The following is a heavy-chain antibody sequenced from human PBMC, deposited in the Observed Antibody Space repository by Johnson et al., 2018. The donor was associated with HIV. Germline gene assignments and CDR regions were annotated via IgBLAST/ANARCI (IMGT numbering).Heavy chain of an antibody. CDR3: AKGEAQEGWIQVGSYAFDF. CDR2: IQNDGTNK. D-gene: IGHD5-12*01. Sequence: VQLVESGGGVVQPGRSLRLSCAASGFTFSSYGMHWVRQAPGKGLEWVAFIQNDGTNKYYADFLKGRFTISRDNSRNTVYLEMRNLRTEETAVYYCAKGEAQEGWIQVGSYAFDFWGRGTMVTVSS. J-gene: IGHJ3*01. CDR1: GFTFSSYG. V-gene: IGHV3-30*02.